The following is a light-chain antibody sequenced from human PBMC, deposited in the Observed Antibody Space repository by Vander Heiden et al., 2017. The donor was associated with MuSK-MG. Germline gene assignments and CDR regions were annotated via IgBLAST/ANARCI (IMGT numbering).Light chain of an antibody. Sequence: EIVLTQSPGTLSLSPGERATLSCRASQSVATNYLAWYQQKPGQAPKLLIYGASRSATGIPDRFSGSGSGTDFTLTSSRREHEDFAVYYWLQDCSPLAFGQGTKLEIK. CDR3: LQDCSPLA. V-gene: IGKV3-20*01. CDR1: QSVATNY. CDR2: GAS. J-gene: IGKJ2*01.